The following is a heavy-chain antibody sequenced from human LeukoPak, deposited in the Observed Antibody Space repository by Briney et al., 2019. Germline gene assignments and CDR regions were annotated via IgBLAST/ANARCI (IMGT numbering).Heavy chain of an antibody. CDR2: INPNSGGT. CDR3: ARGEREWELLPSEYFQH. D-gene: IGHD1-26*01. J-gene: IGHJ1*01. Sequence: ASVKVSCEASGYTFTGYYMHWVRQAPGQGLEWMGWINPNSGGTNYAQKFQGRVTMTRATSISTDYMELSSLRSDDTAVYYCARGEREWELLPSEYFQHWGQGTLVTVSS. CDR1: GYTFTGYY. V-gene: IGHV1-2*02.